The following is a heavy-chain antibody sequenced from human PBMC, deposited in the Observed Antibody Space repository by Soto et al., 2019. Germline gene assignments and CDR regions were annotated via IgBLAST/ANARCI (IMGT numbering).Heavy chain of an antibody. J-gene: IGHJ4*02. Sequence: EVQLVQSGAEVKKPGESLKISCKGSGYSFTTYWIGWLRQMPGKGLDLMGIIYPGDSETRYSPSFQGQVTISADKSINTAYLQWNSLKASDTAVYYRVRRGYGEYWGQGTPVTVSS. V-gene: IGHV5-51*01. D-gene: IGHD6-25*01. CDR1: GYSFTTYW. CDR2: IYPGDSET. CDR3: VRRGYGEY.